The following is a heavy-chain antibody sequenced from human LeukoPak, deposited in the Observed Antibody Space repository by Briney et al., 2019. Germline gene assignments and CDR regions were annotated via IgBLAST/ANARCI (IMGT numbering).Heavy chain of an antibody. Sequence: GGSLRLSCAVSGFTFSSHGMHWVRQAPGKGLEGVAVISYDGSNKYYAATVKGRFTISRDKSKNTLYLKMNSLRAEDTVVYYGAKDLLGGDSGSYYEVGELGMDVWGQGTTVTVSS. V-gene: IGHV3-30*18. J-gene: IGHJ6*02. CDR2: ISYDGSNK. CDR3: AKDLLGGDSGSYYEVGELGMDV. D-gene: IGHD1-26*01. CDR1: GFTFSSHG.